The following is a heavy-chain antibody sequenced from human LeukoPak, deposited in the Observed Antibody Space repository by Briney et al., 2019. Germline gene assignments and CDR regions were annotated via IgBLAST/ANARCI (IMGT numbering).Heavy chain of an antibody. Sequence: PGGSLRLSCAASGFTFSSYAMHWVRQAPGKGLEWVAVISYDGSNKYYADSVKGRFTISRDNAKNSLYLQMDSLRAEDTAVYYCARTVNGGFYDSWGQGTLVTVSS. CDR2: ISYDGSNK. J-gene: IGHJ4*02. V-gene: IGHV3-30*04. D-gene: IGHD3-10*01. CDR1: GFTFSSYA. CDR3: ARTVNGGFYDS.